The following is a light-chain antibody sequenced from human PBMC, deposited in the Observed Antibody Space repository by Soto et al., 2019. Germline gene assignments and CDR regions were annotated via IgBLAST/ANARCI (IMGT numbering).Light chain of an antibody. V-gene: IGKV1-5*03. J-gene: IGKJ2*02. CDR3: QQYYSYSPCT. CDR1: QSISTW. Sequence: DIQVTQSPSTLPASVGDRVTITCRASQSISTWLAWYQQKPGKAPKVLLYQASSLESGVPSRFSGSGSGTEFTLTISDLQPDDFATYYCQQYYSYSPCTFGQGTKLEIK. CDR2: QAS.